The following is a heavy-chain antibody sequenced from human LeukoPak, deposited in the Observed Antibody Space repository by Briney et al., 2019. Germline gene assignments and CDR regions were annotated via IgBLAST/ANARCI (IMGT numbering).Heavy chain of an antibody. D-gene: IGHD3-10*01. J-gene: IGHJ4*02. V-gene: IGHV1-18*01. CDR1: GYTFTSNG. CDR2: ISADNGHT. Sequence: GASVKVSCKASGYTFTSNGISWVRQAPGQGPEWMGWISADNGHTNYAQKLQGRVTMTTDTSTSTPYMELRRLRSDDTAVYYCARDYGSGNYRLDYWGQGTLVTVSS. CDR3: ARDYGSGNYRLDY.